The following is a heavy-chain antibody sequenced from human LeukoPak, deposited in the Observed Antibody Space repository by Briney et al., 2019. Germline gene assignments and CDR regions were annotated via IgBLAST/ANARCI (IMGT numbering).Heavy chain of an antibody. CDR1: SDSIRTSY. CDR2: IYYSGST. D-gene: IGHD2-8*01. J-gene: IGHJ4*02. CDR3: ARAPNPDFFDD. Sequence: SETLSLTCTVSSDSIRTSYCSWIRQPPGKGLEWIGYIYYSGSTNYNPSLKSRVTISVDTSRNQFSLKLSSVTAADTAVYYCARAPNPDFFDDWGQGTLVTVSS. V-gene: IGHV4-59*01.